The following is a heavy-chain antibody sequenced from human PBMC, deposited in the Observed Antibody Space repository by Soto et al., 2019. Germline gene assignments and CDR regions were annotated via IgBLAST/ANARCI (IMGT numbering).Heavy chain of an antibody. D-gene: IGHD2-2*01. CDR1: GFTFSSYW. J-gene: IGHJ3*02. CDR2: INSDGSST. CDR3: ARFFPGVVDAFDI. V-gene: IGHV3-74*01. Sequence: GGSLRLSCAASGFTFSSYWMHWVRQAPGKGLVWVSRINSDGSSTSYADSVKGRFTISRDNAKNTLYLQMNSLRAEDTAVYYCARFFPGVVDAFDIWGQGTMVTVSS.